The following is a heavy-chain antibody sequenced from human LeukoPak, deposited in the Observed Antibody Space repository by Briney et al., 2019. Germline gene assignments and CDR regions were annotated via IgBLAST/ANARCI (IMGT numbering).Heavy chain of an antibody. Sequence: PSETLSLTCTVFGGSISSSSYYWGWIRQPPGKGLEWIGSIYYSGSTYYNPSLKSRVTISVDTSKNQFSLKLSSVTAADTAVYYCARGDGERGGAFDIWGQGTMVTVSS. V-gene: IGHV4-39*07. CDR2: IYYSGST. CDR3: ARGDGERGGAFDI. D-gene: IGHD3-10*01. CDR1: GGSISSSSYY. J-gene: IGHJ3*02.